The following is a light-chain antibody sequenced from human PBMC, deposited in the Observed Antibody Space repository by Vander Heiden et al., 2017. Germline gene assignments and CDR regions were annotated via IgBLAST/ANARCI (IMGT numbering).Light chain of an antibody. CDR2: DAS. CDR1: QGIRSN. J-gene: IGKJ1*01. CDR3: QQYHKWPPSA. V-gene: IGKV3-15*01. Sequence: EIVMTQSPATLSVSQGQRATLSCRSSQGIRSNLAWYQQKPGQSPRLLIHDASTRGTGVPARFSGSGCGTEFTLTISGLQSEDFAVYYCQQYHKWPPSAFGQGTKVEIK.